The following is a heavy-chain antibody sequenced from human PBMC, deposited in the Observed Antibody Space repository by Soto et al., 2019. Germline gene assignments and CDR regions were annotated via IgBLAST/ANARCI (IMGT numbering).Heavy chain of an antibody. Sequence: GGSLRLSCAASGFTFSSYAMSWVRQAPGKGLEWVSAISGSGGSTYYADSVEGRFTISRDNSKNTLYLQMNSLRAEDTAVYYCARERVSNPVYDYYYGMDVWGQGTTVTVSS. CDR3: ARERVSNPVYDYYYGMDV. CDR1: GFTFSSYA. CDR2: ISGSGGST. D-gene: IGHD3-3*01. V-gene: IGHV3-23*01. J-gene: IGHJ6*02.